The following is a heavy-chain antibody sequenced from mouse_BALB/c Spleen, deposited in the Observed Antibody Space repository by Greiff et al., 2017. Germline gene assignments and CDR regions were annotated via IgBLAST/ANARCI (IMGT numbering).Heavy chain of an antibody. CDR3: VRGDYGSSAMDY. CDR2: IRSKSNNYAT. CDR1: GFTFNTYA. V-gene: IGHV10-3*03. D-gene: IGHD1-1*01. Sequence: EVMLVESGGGLVQPKGSLKLSCAASGFTFNTYAMHWVCQAPGKGLEWVARIRSKSNNYATYYADSVKDRFTISRDDSQSMLYLQMNNLKTEDTAMYYCVRGDYGSSAMDYWGQGTSVTVSS. J-gene: IGHJ4*01.